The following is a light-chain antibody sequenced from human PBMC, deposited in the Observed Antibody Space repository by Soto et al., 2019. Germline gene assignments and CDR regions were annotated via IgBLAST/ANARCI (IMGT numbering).Light chain of an antibody. V-gene: IGKV3-11*01. Sequence: IVLTQSPGTLSLSPGERATLSCRASQSVSSSYLAWYQQKPGQAPRLLIYDASNRATGIPARFSGSGSGTDFTLTISSLEPEDFAVYYCQQRINWPLTFGGGTEVDIK. CDR3: QQRINWPLT. CDR1: QSVSSSY. J-gene: IGKJ4*01. CDR2: DAS.